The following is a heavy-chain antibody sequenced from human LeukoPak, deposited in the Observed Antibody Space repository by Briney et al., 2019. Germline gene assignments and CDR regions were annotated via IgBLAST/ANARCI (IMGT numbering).Heavy chain of an antibody. Sequence: GGSLRLSCAASGFIFSSYAIHWVRQAPGKGLEWVAVISYDGSDKYYADSVKGRFTISRDNSKNTLYLQMNNLRAEDTAVYYCAKEGPFKGGYYDSSGYYTSFDYWGQGTLVTVSS. CDR1: GFIFSSYA. J-gene: IGHJ4*02. CDR3: AKEGPFKGGYYDSSGYYTSFDY. D-gene: IGHD3-22*01. V-gene: IGHV3-30*18. CDR2: ISYDGSDK.